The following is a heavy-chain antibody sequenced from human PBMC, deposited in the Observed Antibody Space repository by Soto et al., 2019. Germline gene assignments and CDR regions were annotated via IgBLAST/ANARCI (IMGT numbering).Heavy chain of an antibody. CDR1: RYTFTGYY. V-gene: IGHV1-2*02. D-gene: IGHD5-12*01. CDR3: ARERAARLRSGYEWHAFDI. Sequence: ASVKVSCKAPRYTFTGYYMHLLRQYPGQWREWMVWISPNSGGTNYAQKFQGRVTMTRDTSISTAYMELSRLRSDDTAVYYCARERAARLRSGYEWHAFDIWGQGTMVTVSS. CDR2: ISPNSGGT. J-gene: IGHJ3*02.